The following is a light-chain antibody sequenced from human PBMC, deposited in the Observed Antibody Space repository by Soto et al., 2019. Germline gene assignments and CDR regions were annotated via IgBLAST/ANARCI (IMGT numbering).Light chain of an antibody. CDR3: MQATQFPPYT. Sequence: DIVLTQTPLSSAVTLGQPASISCRSSQSLLHSDGSTYLSWLHQRPGQPPRLLIYKISNRLSGVPDRFSGSGAGADLTLKISRVETEDVGVYYCMQATQFPPYTFGQGTKLEIE. CDR2: KIS. J-gene: IGKJ2*01. V-gene: IGKV2-24*01. CDR1: QSLLHSDGSTY.